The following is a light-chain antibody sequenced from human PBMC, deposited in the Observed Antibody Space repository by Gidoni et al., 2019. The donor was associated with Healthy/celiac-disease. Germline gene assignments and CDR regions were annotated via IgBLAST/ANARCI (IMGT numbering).Light chain of an antibody. CDR3: QVWDSSSDPPWV. CDR2: DDS. V-gene: IGLV3-21*03. J-gene: IGLJ3*02. CDR1: NIGSKS. Sequence: SYVLTPPPSVSVAPGKTARITCGGNNIGSKSGHWYQQKPGQAPVLVVYDDSDRPSGIPERFSGSNSGNTATLTISRVEAGDEADYYCQVWDSSSDPPWVFGGGTKLTVL.